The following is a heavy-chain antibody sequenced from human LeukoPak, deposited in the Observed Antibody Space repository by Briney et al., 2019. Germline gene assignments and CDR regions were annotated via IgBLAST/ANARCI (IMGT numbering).Heavy chain of an antibody. CDR3: AATSSSPYQFDF. J-gene: IGHJ4*02. Sequence: PGESLRLSCAASGFAFNDYYMTWIRQAPGKGLEWLSYISSSAAYTRSADSVKGRFTISRDNARNFLYLQMNSLRVEDTAVYYCAATSSSPYQFDFWGQGTLVTVSS. V-gene: IGHV3-11*03. D-gene: IGHD2-2*01. CDR2: ISSSAAYT. CDR1: GFAFNDYY.